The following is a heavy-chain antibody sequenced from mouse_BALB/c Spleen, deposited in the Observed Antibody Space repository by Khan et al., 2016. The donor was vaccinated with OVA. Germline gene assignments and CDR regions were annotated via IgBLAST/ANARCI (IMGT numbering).Heavy chain of an antibody. CDR3: TRGGYYGKSLFAY. V-gene: IGHV1S22*01. Sequence: LQQPGSELVRPGASVKLSCKASGYTFTSYWMPWVRQRHGQGLEWIGNINPGSGSTNYDEMFKSKGTLTVDTSSRTPYMHLSSLTSEDSAVYYCTRGGYYGKSLFAYWGQGTLVTVSA. D-gene: IGHD2-1*01. CDR2: INPGSGST. CDR1: GYTFTSYW. J-gene: IGHJ3*01.